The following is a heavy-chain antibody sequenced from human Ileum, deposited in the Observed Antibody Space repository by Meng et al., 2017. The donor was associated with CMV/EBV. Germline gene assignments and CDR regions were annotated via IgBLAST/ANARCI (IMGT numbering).Heavy chain of an antibody. Sequence: SCAASGFPFRSYTMNWVHQAPGKGLEWVSHISGSGSTTYYADSVKGRFTISRDNSKNTLYLQMNSLRAEDTAVYYCAKALVSYTYDYWGQGTLVTVSS. J-gene: IGHJ4*02. CDR3: AKALVSYTYDY. D-gene: IGHD3-16*02. CDR1: GFPFRSYT. CDR2: ISGSGSTT. V-gene: IGHV3-23*01.